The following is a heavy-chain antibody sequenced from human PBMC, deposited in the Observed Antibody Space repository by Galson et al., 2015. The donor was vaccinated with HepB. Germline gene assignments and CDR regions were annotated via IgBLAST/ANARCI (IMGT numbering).Heavy chain of an antibody. CDR3: ARRGRCSGGSCTSYYYYGMDV. CDR2: ICPGDSDT. D-gene: IGHD2-15*01. V-gene: IGHV5-51*01. J-gene: IGHJ6*02. Sequence: QSGAEVKKPGESLKVSCKGSGYSFTSYWIGWVRQMPGKGLEWMGIICPGDSDTRYSPSFQGQVTISADKSISTAYLQWSSLKASDTAMYYCARRGRCSGGSCTSYYYYGMDVWGQGTTVTVSS. CDR1: GYSFTSYW.